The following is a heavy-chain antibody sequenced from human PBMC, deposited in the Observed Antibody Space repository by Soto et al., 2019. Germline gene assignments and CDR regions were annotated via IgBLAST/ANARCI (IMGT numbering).Heavy chain of an antibody. D-gene: IGHD3-16*02. CDR2: IIPIFGTA. J-gene: IGHJ4*02. CDR1: GGTFSSYA. Sequence: QVQLVQSGAEVKKPGSSVKVSCKASGGTFSSYAISWVRQAPGQGLEWMGGIIPIFGTANYAQKFQGRVTITADEYTSTAYMELSSLRSEDTAVYYCARVPHLDMITFGGVIVDYWGQGTLVTVSS. V-gene: IGHV1-69*01. CDR3: ARVPHLDMITFGGVIVDY.